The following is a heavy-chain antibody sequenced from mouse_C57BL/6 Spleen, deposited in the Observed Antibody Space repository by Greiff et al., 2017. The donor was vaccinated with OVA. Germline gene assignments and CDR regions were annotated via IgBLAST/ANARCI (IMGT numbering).Heavy chain of an antibody. V-gene: IGHV5-4*01. CDR1: GFTFSSYA. J-gene: IGHJ3*01. CDR3: TKTYDGYFRGFAY. Sequence: EVQLVESGGGLVKPGGSLKLSCAASGFTFSSYAMSWVRQTPEKRLEWVATISDGGSYTFYPDNVKGRVTISRVNAKNNLYLQMSHLKSEDTAMYYCTKTYDGYFRGFAYWGQGTLVTVSA. CDR2: ISDGGSYT. D-gene: IGHD2-3*01.